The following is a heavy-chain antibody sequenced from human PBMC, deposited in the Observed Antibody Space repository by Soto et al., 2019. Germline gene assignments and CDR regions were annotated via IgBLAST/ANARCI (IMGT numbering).Heavy chain of an antibody. CDR1: GGSISSGGYS. D-gene: IGHD2-2*01. CDR3: ARVPDY. CDR2: MYHSGST. Sequence: SETLSLTCAVSGGSISSGGYSWSWIRQPPGKGLEWIGYMYHSGSTYYNPSLKSRVTISIDRSKNQFSLKLSSVTAADTAVYSCARVPDYGGQGILGSVLL. J-gene: IGHJ4*02. V-gene: IGHV4-30-2*01.